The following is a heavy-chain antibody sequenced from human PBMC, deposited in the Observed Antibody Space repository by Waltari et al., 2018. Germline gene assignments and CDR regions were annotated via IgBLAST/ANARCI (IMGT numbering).Heavy chain of an antibody. CDR2: IYYSGST. V-gene: IGHV4-59*01. CDR1: GGSISSYY. CDR3: ARGGAYCGGDCYPHLDY. D-gene: IGHD2-21*01. J-gene: IGHJ4*02. Sequence: QVQLQESGPRLVKPSETLSLTCTVSGGSISSYYWSWIRQPPGTGLEWRGYIYYSGSTSYNPSLKSRVTVSVDTSKNQLSLKLSAVTAADTAVYYCARGGAYCGGDCYPHLDYWGQGTLVTVSS.